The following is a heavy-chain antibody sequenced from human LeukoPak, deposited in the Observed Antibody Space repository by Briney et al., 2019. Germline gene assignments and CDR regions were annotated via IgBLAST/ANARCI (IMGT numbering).Heavy chain of an antibody. J-gene: IGHJ6*04. V-gene: IGHV3-30*04. CDR1: GFTFSTYA. Sequence: GGSLRLSCAASGFTFSTYAMHWVRQAPGKGLEWVAVISYDGSNKYYADSVKGRFTISRDNAKNSLYLQMNSLRAEDTAVYYCAELGITMIGGVWGKGTTVTISS. CDR3: AELGITMIGGV. CDR2: ISYDGSNK. D-gene: IGHD3-10*02.